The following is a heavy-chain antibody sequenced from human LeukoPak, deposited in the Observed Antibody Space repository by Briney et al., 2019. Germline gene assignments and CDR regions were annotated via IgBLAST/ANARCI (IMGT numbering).Heavy chain of an antibody. D-gene: IGHD2-15*01. CDR2: IATYNGNS. CDR1: GYTFSSYG. Sequence: ASVKVSCKASGYTFSSYGISWVRQAPGQGLEWMGWIATYNGNSKYAQKVQGRVTMTTDTSTTTAYMELRTLRSDDTAVYYCARLGYCSGGSCYSGYYYYGMDVWGQGTTVTVSS. CDR3: ARLGYCSGGSCYSGYYYYGMDV. J-gene: IGHJ6*02. V-gene: IGHV1-18*01.